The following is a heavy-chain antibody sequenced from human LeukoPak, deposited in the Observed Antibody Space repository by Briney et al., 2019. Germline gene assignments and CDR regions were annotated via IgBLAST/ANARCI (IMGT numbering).Heavy chain of an antibody. Sequence: PSETLSLTCTVSGGSISSYYWSWIRQPAGKGLEWIGRIYTSGSTNYNPSLKGRVTMSVDTSKNQFSLKLSSVTAADTAVYYCARDGVGGRFLEWLSPDYWGQGTLVTVSS. D-gene: IGHD3-3*01. J-gene: IGHJ4*02. CDR3: ARDGVGGRFLEWLSPDY. V-gene: IGHV4-4*07. CDR1: GGSISSYY. CDR2: IYTSGST.